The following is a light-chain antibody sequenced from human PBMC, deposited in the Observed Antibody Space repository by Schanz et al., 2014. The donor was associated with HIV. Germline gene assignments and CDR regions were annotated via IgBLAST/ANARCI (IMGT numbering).Light chain of an antibody. CDR2: GDN. J-gene: IGLJ3*02. CDR1: SSNIGAGYD. V-gene: IGLV1-40*01. CDR3: QSYDSSLSGSV. Sequence: QSVLTQPPSMAGAPGQSITISCTGNSSNIGAGYDVHWYQQLPGTAPKLLIYGDNNRPSGVSNRFSGSKSGTSASLAITGLQAEDEADYYCQSYDSSLSGSVFGGGTKLTVL.